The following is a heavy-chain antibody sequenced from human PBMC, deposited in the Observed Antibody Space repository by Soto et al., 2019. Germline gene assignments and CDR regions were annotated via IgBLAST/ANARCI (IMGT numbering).Heavy chain of an antibody. CDR1: GGSVSSGSYY. V-gene: IGHV4-61*01. D-gene: IGHD2-15*01. CDR3: ARTVGDYFDY. Sequence: QVQLQESGPGLVKPSETLSLTCTVSGGSVSSGSYYWSWIRQPPGKGLEWIGYIYYSGSTNYNPSLKSRVTISVDTSKNQFSLKLSSVTAADTAVYYCARTVGDYFDYWGPGTLVTVSS. CDR2: IYYSGST. J-gene: IGHJ4*02.